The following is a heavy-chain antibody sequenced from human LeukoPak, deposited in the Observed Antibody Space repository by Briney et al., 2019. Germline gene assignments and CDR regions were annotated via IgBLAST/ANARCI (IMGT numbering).Heavy chain of an antibody. D-gene: IGHD3-22*01. CDR3: TTETQQNYYDSSGYGY. CDR2: IKSKTDGGTT. V-gene: IGHV3-15*01. CDR1: GFTFSNAW. Sequence: KSGGSLRLSCAVSGFTFSNAWMSWVRQAPGKGLEWVGRIKSKTDGGTTDYAAPVKGRFTISRDDSKNTLYLQMNSLKTEDTAVYYCTTETQQNYYDSSGYGYWGQGTLVTVSS. J-gene: IGHJ4*02.